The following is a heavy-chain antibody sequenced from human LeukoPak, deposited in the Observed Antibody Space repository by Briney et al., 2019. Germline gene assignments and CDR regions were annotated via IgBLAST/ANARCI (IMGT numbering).Heavy chain of an antibody. J-gene: IGHJ4*02. CDR1: GYTFTGYY. CDR2: INPNSGGT. CDR3: ARVVAATRSNAY. D-gene: IGHD2-15*01. V-gene: IGHV1-2*02. Sequence: ASVKVSCKASGYTFTGYYMHWVRQAPGQGLEWMGWINPNSGGTNYAQKFQGRVTMTRDTSISTAYMELSRLRSDDTAVYYCARVVAATRSNAYWGQGTLVTVSS.